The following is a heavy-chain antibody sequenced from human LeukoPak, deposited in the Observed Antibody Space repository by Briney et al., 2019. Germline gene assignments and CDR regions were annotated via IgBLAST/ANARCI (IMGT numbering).Heavy chain of an antibody. D-gene: IGHD6-19*01. CDR2: MNPNSGNT. CDR1: GYTFTSYD. CDR3: ARGDSSGWYYFDY. Sequence: GPSVKVSCKASGYTFTSYDINWVRQATGRGLEWMGWMNPNSGNTGYAQKFQGRVTMTRNTSISTAYMELSSLRSEDTAVYYCARGDSSGWYYFDYWGQGTLVTVSS. V-gene: IGHV1-8*01. J-gene: IGHJ4*02.